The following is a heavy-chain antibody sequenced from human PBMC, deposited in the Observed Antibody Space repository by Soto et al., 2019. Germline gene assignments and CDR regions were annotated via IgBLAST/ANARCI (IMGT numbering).Heavy chain of an antibody. Sequence: SETLSLTCTVSGGSISSGGYYWSWIRQHPGKGLEWIGYIYYSGSTYYNPSLKSRVTISVDTSKNQFSLKLSSVTAADTAVYYCAREKITGLFDYWGQGNLVTVSS. CDR1: GGSISSGGYY. CDR3: AREKITGLFDY. J-gene: IGHJ4*02. D-gene: IGHD2-8*02. V-gene: IGHV4-31*03. CDR2: IYYSGST.